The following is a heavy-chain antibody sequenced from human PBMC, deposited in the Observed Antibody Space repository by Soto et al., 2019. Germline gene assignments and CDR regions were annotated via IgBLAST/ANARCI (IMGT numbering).Heavy chain of an antibody. D-gene: IGHD3-3*01. V-gene: IGHV3-23*01. CDR1: GFTFSSYA. CDR2: ISGSGGST. CDR3: AKLADFWSGYLDY. J-gene: IGHJ4*02. Sequence: PGGFLRLSCAASGFTFSSYAMSWVRQAPGKGLEWVSAISGSGGSTYYADSVKGRFTISRDNPKNTLYLQMNSLRAEDTAVYYCAKLADFWSGYLDYWGQGTLVTVSS.